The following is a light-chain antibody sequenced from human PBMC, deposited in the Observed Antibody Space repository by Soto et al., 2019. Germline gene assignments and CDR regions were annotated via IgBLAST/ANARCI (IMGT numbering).Light chain of an antibody. CDR1: SSDVGSYNL. CDR3: CSYAGSPTFVI. CDR2: EVS. Sequence: QSALTQPASVSGSPGQSITIPCTGASSDVGSYNLVSWYQQHPGKAPKLMIYEVSRRPSGISNRFSGSKSGNTASLTISGLQAEDEADYYCCSYAGSPTFVIFGGGPQLTVL. V-gene: IGLV2-23*02. J-gene: IGLJ2*01.